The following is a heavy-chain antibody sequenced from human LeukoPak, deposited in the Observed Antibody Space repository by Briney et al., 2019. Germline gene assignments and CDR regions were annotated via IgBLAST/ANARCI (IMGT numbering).Heavy chain of an antibody. CDR3: ARVPSLMVYAIEDY. J-gene: IGHJ4*02. CDR1: GYTFTGYY. V-gene: IGHV1-2*02. CDR2: INPNSGGT. D-gene: IGHD2-8*01. Sequence: ASVKVSCKASGYTFTGYYMHWVRQAPGQGLEWMGWINPNSGGTNYAQKFQGRVTMTRDTSISTAYMELSRLRSDDTAVYYCARVPSLMVYAIEDYWGQGTLVTVSS.